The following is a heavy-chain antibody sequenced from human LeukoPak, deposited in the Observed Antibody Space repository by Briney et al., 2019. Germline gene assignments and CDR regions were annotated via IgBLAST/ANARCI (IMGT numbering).Heavy chain of an antibody. J-gene: IGHJ6*02. CDR3: AKAFHPHYYYYGMDV. CDR2: ISGSGGST. V-gene: IGHV3-23*01. CDR1: GFTFSSYA. Sequence: PGGSLRLSCAASGFTFSSYAMSWVRQAPGKGLEWVSAISGSGGSTYYADSVKGRFTISRDNSKNALYLQMNSLRAEDTAAYYCAKAFHPHYYYYGMDVWGQGTTVTVSS.